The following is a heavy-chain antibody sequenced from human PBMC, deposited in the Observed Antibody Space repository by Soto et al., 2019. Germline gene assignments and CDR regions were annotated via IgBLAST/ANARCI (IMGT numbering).Heavy chain of an antibody. V-gene: IGHV1-8*01. D-gene: IGHD3-22*01. Sequence: QVQLVQSGAEVKKPGASVKVSCKASGYTFTSYDINWVRQATGQGLEWMGWMNPNSGNTGYAQKFQGRVTMTRNTARSTAYTERRSQVYENKAVYYCARGQTERITIIVAGAFDIWGQGTMVTGCS. CDR2: MNPNSGNT. J-gene: IGHJ3*02. CDR3: ARGQTERITIIVAGAFDI. CDR1: GYTFTSYD.